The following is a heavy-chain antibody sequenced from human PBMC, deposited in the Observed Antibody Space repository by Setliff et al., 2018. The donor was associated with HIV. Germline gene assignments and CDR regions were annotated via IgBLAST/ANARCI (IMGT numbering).Heavy chain of an antibody. CDR1: GFTFNSAW. V-gene: IGHV3-15*01. CDR3: TTISGSYTY. CDR2: IKSKTDGGTT. Sequence: GGSLRLSCAASGFTFNSAWMNWVRQAPGKGLEWVGLIKSKTDGGTTDYAAPVKGRFTISRDDSKNTLYLQMNSLKTEDTAVYYCTTISGSYTYWGQGTLVTVSS. J-gene: IGHJ4*02. D-gene: IGHD3-10*01.